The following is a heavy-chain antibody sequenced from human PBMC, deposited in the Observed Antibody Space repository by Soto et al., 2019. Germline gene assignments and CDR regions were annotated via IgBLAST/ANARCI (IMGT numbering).Heavy chain of an antibody. J-gene: IGHJ4*02. Sequence: GGSLRLSCAASGFTFSSYGMHWVRQAPGKGLEWVAVISYDGSNKYYADSVKGRFTISRDNSKNTLYLQMNSLRAEDTAVYYCAKEEYSSSSDYWGQGTLVTVSS. CDR3: AKEEYSSSSDY. CDR1: GFTFSSYG. D-gene: IGHD6-6*01. V-gene: IGHV3-30*18. CDR2: ISYDGSNK.